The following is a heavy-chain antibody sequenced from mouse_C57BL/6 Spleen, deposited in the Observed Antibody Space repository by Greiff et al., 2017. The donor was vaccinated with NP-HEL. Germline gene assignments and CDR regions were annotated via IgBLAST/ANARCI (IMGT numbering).Heavy chain of an antibody. CDR3: ARGYYGSILSMDY. CDR2: INPNNGGT. V-gene: IGHV1-26*01. Sequence: VQLQQSGPELVKPGASVKISCKASGYTFTDYYMNWVKQSHGKSLEWIGDINPNNGGTSYNQKFKGKATLTVDKSSSTAYMELRSLTSEDSAVYYCARGYYGSILSMDYWGQGTSVTVSS. CDR1: GYTFTDYY. D-gene: IGHD1-1*01. J-gene: IGHJ4*01.